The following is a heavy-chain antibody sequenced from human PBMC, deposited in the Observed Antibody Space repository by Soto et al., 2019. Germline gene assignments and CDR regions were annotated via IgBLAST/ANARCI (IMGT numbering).Heavy chain of an antibody. V-gene: IGHV3-7*02. CDR3: ATIDDVTFHH. Sequence: EVQLVESGGGLVQRGGSLRLSCTTSGFTFTNYWMAWVRQAPGKGLEWLGNTKQDGSETYYAGSVEGRFTISRDNAKNSLYLQMNSLRAEDTAVYYCATIDDVTFHHWGLGTLVTVSS. CDR2: TKQDGSET. J-gene: IGHJ4*02. CDR1: GFTFTNYW. D-gene: IGHD1-1*01.